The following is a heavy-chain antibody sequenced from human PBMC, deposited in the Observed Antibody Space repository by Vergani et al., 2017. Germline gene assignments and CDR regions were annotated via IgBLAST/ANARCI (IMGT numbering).Heavy chain of an antibody. V-gene: IGHV3-23*01. CDR1: GFTFSSYA. D-gene: IGHD3-22*01. Sequence: EVQLLESGGGLVQPGGSLRLSCAASGFTFSSYAMSWVRQAPGKGLEWVSAISGSGGSTYYADSVKGRFTISRDNSKNTLYLQMNSLRAEDTAVYYCEGLHHYYDSSGYYFFYWGQGTLVTVSS. CDR3: EGLHHYYDSSGYYFFY. J-gene: IGHJ4*02. CDR2: ISGSGGST.